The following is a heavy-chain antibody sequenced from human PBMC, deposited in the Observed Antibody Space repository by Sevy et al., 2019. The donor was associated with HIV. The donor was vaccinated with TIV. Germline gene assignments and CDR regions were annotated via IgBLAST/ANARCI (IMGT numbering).Heavy chain of an antibody. CDR3: ARDRGEVVPAAINHYYYYMDV. J-gene: IGHJ6*03. V-gene: IGHV3-33*01. CDR1: GFTFSSYG. D-gene: IGHD2-2*01. CDR2: IWYEGSNK. Sequence: GGSLRLSCAASGFTFSSYGMHWVRQAPGKGLEWVAVIWYEGSNKYYADSVKGRFTISRDNSKNTLYLQMNSLRAEDTAVYYCARDRGEVVPAAINHYYYYMDVWGKGTTVTVSS.